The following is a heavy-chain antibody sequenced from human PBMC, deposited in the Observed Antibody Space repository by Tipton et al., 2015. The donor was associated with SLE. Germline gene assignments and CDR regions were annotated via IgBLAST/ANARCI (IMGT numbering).Heavy chain of an antibody. Sequence: GLVKPSETLSLTCAVYGGSISSSSSYYWAWIRQPPGKGVEWIGEIYHRGSTNYNPSLKSRVTISVGTSKNQFSLKLSSVTAADTAVYYCAREAKSGGDGDWFDPWGQGTLVTVSS. CDR3: AREAKSGGDGDWFDP. V-gene: IGHV4-39*07. CDR2: IYHRGST. J-gene: IGHJ5*02. D-gene: IGHD2-21*01. CDR1: GGSISSSSSYY.